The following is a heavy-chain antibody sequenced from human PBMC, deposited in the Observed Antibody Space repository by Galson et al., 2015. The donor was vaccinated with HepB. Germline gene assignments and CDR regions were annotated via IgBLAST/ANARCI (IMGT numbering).Heavy chain of an antibody. V-gene: IGHV1-69*13. D-gene: IGHD4-17*01. CDR3: ARSSSYGDYAFDY. J-gene: IGHJ4*02. Sequence: SVKVSCKAPGGTFSSYAISWVRQAPGQGLEWMGGIIPIFGIANYAQKFQGRVTITADESTSTAYMELSSLRSEDTAVYYCARSSSYGDYAFDYWGQGTLVTVSS. CDR2: IIPIFGIA. CDR1: GGTFSSYA.